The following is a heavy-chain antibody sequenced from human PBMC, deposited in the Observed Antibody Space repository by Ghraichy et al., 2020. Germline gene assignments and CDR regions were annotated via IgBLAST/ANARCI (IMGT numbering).Heavy chain of an antibody. CDR1: GLTFSTYW. D-gene: IGHD3-10*01. CDR2: INQDGREK. V-gene: IGHV3-7*03. Sequence: SCAASGLTFSTYWMTWVRQAPGKGLEWVANINQDGREKYYVASVKGRFTISRDNAKNSLYLQMNGLRAEDTAVYYCSSGDTFDIWGQGTMVAVSS. CDR3: SSGDTFDI. J-gene: IGHJ3*02.